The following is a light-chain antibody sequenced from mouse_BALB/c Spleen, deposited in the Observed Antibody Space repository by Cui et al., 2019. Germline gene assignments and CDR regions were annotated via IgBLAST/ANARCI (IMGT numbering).Light chain of an antibody. J-gene: IGKJ5*01. Sequence: QLVLTQSPAPMSASPGAKVTMTCSASSSVSYMYWYQQKPRSSPKPWIYLTSNLASGGPARFSGSGSGTSYSLTISSMEAEDAATYYCQQWSSNPLTFGAGTKLELK. V-gene: IGKV4-68*01. CDR2: LTS. CDR3: QQWSSNPLT. CDR1: SSVSY.